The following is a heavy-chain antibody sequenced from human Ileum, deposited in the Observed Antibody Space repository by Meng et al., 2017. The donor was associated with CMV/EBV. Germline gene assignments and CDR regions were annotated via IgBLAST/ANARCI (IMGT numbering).Heavy chain of an antibody. Sequence: LPVAVYGGSFSDYYWTWIRQPPGKGLEWIGEIDHGGSTKYHPSLKSRVTVSVDTSKNQFSLNLTSVTAADTAVYYCARGSGRAVRDFDSWGQGTLVTVSS. CDR3: ARGSGRAVRDFDS. D-gene: IGHD3-10*01. J-gene: IGHJ4*02. CDR1: GGSFSDYY. V-gene: IGHV4-34*01. CDR2: IDHGGST.